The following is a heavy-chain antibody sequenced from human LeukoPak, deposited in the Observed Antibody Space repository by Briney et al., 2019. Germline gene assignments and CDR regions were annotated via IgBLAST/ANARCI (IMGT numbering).Heavy chain of an antibody. CDR1: GFTVSSNY. D-gene: IGHD3-22*01. Sequence: PGGSLRLSCAASGFTVSSNYMSWVRQAPGKGLEWVSVIYSGGSTYYADSVKGRFTISRDNSKNTLYLQMNSLRAEDTAVYYCASISGYYESDYWGQGTLVTVSS. V-gene: IGHV3-53*01. CDR3: ASISGYYESDY. J-gene: IGHJ4*02. CDR2: IYSGGST.